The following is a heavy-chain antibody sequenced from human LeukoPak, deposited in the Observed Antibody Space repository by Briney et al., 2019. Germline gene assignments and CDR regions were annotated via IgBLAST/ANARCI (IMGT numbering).Heavy chain of an antibody. V-gene: IGHV4-59*01. CDR3: ARRPTVTTFFDY. CDR1: GGSISSYY. J-gene: IGHJ4*02. CDR2: IYNSGST. Sequence: PSETLSLTCTVSGGSISSYYWSWIRQPPGKGLEWIGYIYNSGSTNYNPSLKSRVTISVDTSKNQFSLKLSSVTAADTAVYYYARRPTVTTFFDYWGQGTLVTVSS. D-gene: IGHD4-17*01.